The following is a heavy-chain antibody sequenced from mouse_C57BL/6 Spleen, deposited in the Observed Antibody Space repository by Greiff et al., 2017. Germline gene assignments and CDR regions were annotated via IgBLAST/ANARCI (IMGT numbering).Heavy chain of an antibody. V-gene: IGHV1-18*01. CDR2: INPNNGGT. D-gene: IGHD1-1*01. J-gene: IGHJ1*03. Sequence: VQLQQSGPELVKPGASVKIPCKASGYTFTDYNMDWVKQSHGKSLEWIGDINPNNGGTIYNQKFKGKATLTVDKSSSTAYMELRSLTSEDTAVYYCARHYYGSSYGWYFDVWGTGTTVTVSS. CDR3: ARHYYGSSYGWYFDV. CDR1: GYTFTDYN.